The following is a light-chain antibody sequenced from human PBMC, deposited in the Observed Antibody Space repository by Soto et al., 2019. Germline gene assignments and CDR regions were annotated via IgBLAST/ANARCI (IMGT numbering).Light chain of an antibody. V-gene: IGKV3-11*01. Sequence: EIVLTRSPATLSSFPGDRVTLSCRASQYINTRLAWYQHRPGQSPRLLIYQTSLRAAGIPARFSASGSGTDFTLTISDVQPEDFALYYCHQRQSWPRTFGQGTKVDIK. CDR1: QYINTR. CDR3: HQRQSWPRT. J-gene: IGKJ1*01. CDR2: QTS.